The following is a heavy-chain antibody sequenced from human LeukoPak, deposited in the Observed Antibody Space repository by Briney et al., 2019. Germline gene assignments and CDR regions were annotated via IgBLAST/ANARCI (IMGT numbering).Heavy chain of an antibody. CDR3: AKDPTAHSSGWYLY. Sequence: GRSLRLSCAASGFTFSSYGMHWVRQAPGKGLEWVAVISYDGSNKYYADSVKGRFTISRDNSKNTLYLQMNSLRAEETAVYYCAKDPTAHSSGWYLYWGQGTLVTVSS. J-gene: IGHJ4*02. CDR2: ISYDGSNK. D-gene: IGHD6-19*01. CDR1: GFTFSSYG. V-gene: IGHV3-30*18.